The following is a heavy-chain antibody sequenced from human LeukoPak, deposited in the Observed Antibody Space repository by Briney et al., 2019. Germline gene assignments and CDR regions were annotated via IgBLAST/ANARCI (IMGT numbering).Heavy chain of an antibody. V-gene: IGHV3-23*01. CDR1: GFTFSSYA. CDR3: AKVPNSSGYGVDTKDY. Sequence: GGSLRLSCAASGFTFSSYAMSWVRQAPGKGLEWVSVISASDGTTHYADSVKGRFTISRDNSKNTLYLQMNSLRAEDTAVYYCAKVPNSSGYGVDTKDYWGQGTLVTVSS. D-gene: IGHD3-22*01. CDR2: ISASDGTT. J-gene: IGHJ4*02.